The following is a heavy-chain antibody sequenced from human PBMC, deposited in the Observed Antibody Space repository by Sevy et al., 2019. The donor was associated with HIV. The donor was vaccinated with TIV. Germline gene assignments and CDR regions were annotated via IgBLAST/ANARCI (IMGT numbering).Heavy chain of an antibody. J-gene: IGHJ4*02. CDR3: VSVGVGGYSYSLDC. Sequence: GGSLRLSCAASGFTFSSYWMSWVRQAPGKGLEWVATMKEDGSERNYVDSVKGRFTISRDNAKNSLYLQMKSLGAEDTAVYDCVSVGVGGYSYSLDCWGQGTLVTVSS. CDR2: MKEDGSER. CDR1: GFTFSSYW. D-gene: IGHD5-18*01. V-gene: IGHV3-7*01.